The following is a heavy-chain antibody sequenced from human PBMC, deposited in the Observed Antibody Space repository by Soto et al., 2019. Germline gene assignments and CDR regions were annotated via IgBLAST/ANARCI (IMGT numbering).Heavy chain of an antibody. CDR2: IYNNGKT. CDR1: GGSVSSPKYF. D-gene: IGHD7-27*01. Sequence: QMQLQESGPGLVKPSETLSLACTVSGGSVSSPKYFWSWIRQPPGKGLEWVAYIYNNGKTNYNPSLKSRATISVDTAKNQCSLNLTSVTGADSAVYFCARTVMPVGNLPAFDHWGQGVLVTVSS. V-gene: IGHV4-61*01. CDR3: ARTVMPVGNLPAFDH. J-gene: IGHJ4*02.